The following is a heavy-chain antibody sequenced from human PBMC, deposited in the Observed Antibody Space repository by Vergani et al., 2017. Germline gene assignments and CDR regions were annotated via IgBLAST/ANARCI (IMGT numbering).Heavy chain of an antibody. V-gene: IGHV3-21*01. CDR1: GFTFSRSS. Sequence: EVQLVESGGGLVKPGGSLRLSCAASGFTFSRSSMNWVRPAPGKGLEWVSSISSSSSYIYYADSVKGRFTISRDNSKNSLYLQRNSLRAEDTAVYYCARVGEGDYGDYYYMDVWGKGTTVTVSS. D-gene: IGHD4-17*01. CDR3: ARVGEGDYGDYYYMDV. J-gene: IGHJ6*03. CDR2: ISSSSSYI.